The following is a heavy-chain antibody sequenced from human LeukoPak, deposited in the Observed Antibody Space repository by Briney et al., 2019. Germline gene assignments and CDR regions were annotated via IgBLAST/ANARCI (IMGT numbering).Heavy chain of an antibody. V-gene: IGHV3-23*01. D-gene: IGHD6-19*01. Sequence: GGSLRLSCAASGFTFSSYAMSWVRQAPGKGLEWVSAISGSGGSTYYADSVKGRFTISRDNSNNTLYLQMNSLRAEDTAVYYCAKARSSGWYLWYFQHWGQGTLVTVSS. J-gene: IGHJ1*01. CDR1: GFTFSSYA. CDR2: ISGSGGST. CDR3: AKARSSGWYLWYFQH.